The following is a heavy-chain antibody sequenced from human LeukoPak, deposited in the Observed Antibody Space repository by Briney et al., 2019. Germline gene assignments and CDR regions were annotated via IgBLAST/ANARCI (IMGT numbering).Heavy chain of an antibody. V-gene: IGHV3-9*03. Sequence: GGSLRLSCAASGFTFDDYAMHWLRHARGKGLEWVSGISWNSGSIVYADSVKGRFTISRDNAKNSLYLQMNSLRAEDMASYYSAKPTGRFGELEAGFDYWGQGTLVTVSS. CDR3: AKPTGRFGELEAGFDY. J-gene: IGHJ4*02. D-gene: IGHD3-10*01. CDR2: ISWNSGSI. CDR1: GFTFDDYA.